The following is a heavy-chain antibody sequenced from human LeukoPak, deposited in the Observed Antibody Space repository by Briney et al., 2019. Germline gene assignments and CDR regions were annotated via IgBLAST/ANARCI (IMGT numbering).Heavy chain of an antibody. V-gene: IGHV2-70*11. Sequence: SGPTLVKPTQTLTLTCTFSGFSLSTSGMCVSWIRQPPGKALEWLARIDWDDDKYYSTPLRTRLTISKDTSKNQVVLTMTNMDPVDTATYYCARNLARRDGYTIDPWGQGTLVTVSS. CDR1: GFSLSTSGMC. CDR3: ARNLARRDGYTIDP. D-gene: IGHD5-24*01. CDR2: IDWDDDK. J-gene: IGHJ5*02.